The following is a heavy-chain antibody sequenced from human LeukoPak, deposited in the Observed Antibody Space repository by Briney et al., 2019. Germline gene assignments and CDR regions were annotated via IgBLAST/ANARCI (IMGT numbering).Heavy chain of an antibody. CDR2: ISSSGSTI. CDR3: ARDRGIAAAGYWFDP. D-gene: IGHD6-13*01. J-gene: IGHJ5*02. CDR1: GFTFSSYG. V-gene: IGHV3-48*04. Sequence: GGSLRLSCAASGFTFSSYGMHWVRQAPGKGLEWVSYISSSGSTIYYADSVKGRFTISRDNAKNSLYLQMNSLRAEDTAVYYCARDRGIAAAGYWFDPWGQGTLVTVSS.